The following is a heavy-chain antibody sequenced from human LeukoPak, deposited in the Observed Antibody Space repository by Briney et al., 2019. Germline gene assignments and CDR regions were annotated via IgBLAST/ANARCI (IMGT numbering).Heavy chain of an antibody. CDR1: GYSISSGYY. D-gene: IGHD6-13*01. V-gene: IGHV4-38-2*01. J-gene: IGHJ4*02. Sequence: NPSETLSLTCAVSGYSISSGYYWGWIRQPPGKGLEWIGSIYHSGSTYYNPSLKSRVTISVDTSKNQFSLKLSSVTAADTAVYYCARGLPLAAAGINPFGYWGQGTLVTVSS. CDR3: ARGLPLAAAGINPFGY. CDR2: IYHSGST.